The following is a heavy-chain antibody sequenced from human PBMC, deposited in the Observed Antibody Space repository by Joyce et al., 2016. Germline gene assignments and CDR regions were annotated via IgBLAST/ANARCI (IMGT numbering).Heavy chain of an antibody. Sequence: QVQLVESGGGVVQPGRSLRLSCAASGFSFSAYGMHWVRQAPGKGLEWVTIISYDGSKKYYADSVKGRFTSSRDNSKNTLYLEMNSLRAEDTAVYYCAKELGVVVTALDVWGQGTTVTVSS. CDR2: ISYDGSKK. J-gene: IGHJ6*02. CDR3: AKELGVVVTALDV. D-gene: IGHD2-21*02. V-gene: IGHV3-30*18. CDR1: GFSFSAYG.